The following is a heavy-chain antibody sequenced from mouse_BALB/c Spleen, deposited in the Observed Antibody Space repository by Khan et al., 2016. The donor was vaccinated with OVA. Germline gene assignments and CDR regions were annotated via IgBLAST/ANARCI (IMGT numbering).Heavy chain of an antibody. D-gene: IGHD2-3*01. V-gene: IGHV5-12*02. CDR1: GFTFSDYY. J-gene: IGHJ3*01. CDR3: AREGDDGGLAY. CDR2: LSNRGTTP. Sequence: EVQLVESGGGLVQPGGSLKLSCATSGFTFSDYYMYWVRQTPEKRLEWVAYLSNRGTTPYYPATVRGRFTISRDNAKNTLYLQMSRLESEDTAMYYCAREGDDGGLAYWGQGTLVTVSA.